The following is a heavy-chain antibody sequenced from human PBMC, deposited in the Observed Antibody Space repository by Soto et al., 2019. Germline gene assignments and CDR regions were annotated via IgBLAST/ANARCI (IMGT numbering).Heavy chain of an antibody. CDR2: ISGSGGST. V-gene: IGHV3-23*01. CDR1: GFTFSNYA. CDR3: AREWYGEFI. D-gene: IGHD3-10*01. J-gene: IGHJ4*02. Sequence: GGSLRLSCAASGFTFSNYAMTWVRQAPGKGLEWVSAISGSGGSTYYADSVKGRFTISRDNAKNTLYLQMNSLRAEDTAVYYCAREWYGEFIWGQGTLVTVSS.